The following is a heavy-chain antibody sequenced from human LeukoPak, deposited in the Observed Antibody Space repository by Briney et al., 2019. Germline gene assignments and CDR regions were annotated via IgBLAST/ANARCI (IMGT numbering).Heavy chain of an antibody. CDR2: ISGSGGST. Sequence: PGGSLTLSCAASGFTFSSYAMSWVRPAPGKGLEWVSAISGSGGSTYYADSVKGRFTISRDNAKNTLYLQMNSLRAEDTAVYYCAKASAMIVVVSKHFDYWGQGTLVTVSS. D-gene: IGHD3-22*01. CDR3: AKASAMIVVVSKHFDY. J-gene: IGHJ4*02. CDR1: GFTFSSYA. V-gene: IGHV3-23*01.